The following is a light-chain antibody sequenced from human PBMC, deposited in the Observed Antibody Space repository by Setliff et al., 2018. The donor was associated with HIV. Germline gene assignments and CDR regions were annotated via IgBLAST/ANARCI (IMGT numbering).Light chain of an antibody. CDR1: SSDVGGYNY. J-gene: IGLJ1*01. CDR2: EVS. CDR3: NSYTGSSTGYV. V-gene: IGLV2-14*01. Sequence: QSVLTQPASVSGSPGQSITISCTGTSSDVGGYNYVSWFQQHPGKAPKLMIYEVSNRPSGVSNRFSGSKSGNTASLTISGLQAEDEADYYCNSYTGSSTGYVFGTGSKVTVL.